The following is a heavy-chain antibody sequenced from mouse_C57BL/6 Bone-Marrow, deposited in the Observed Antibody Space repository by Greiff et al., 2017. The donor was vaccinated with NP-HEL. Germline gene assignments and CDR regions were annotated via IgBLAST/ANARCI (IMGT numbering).Heavy chain of an antibody. CDR3: ARRGYFISADVTSKDWYFDV. V-gene: IGHV1-85*01. Sequence: QVQLQQSGPELVKPGASVKLSCKASGYTFTSYDINWVKQRPGQGLEWIGWIYPRDGSTKYNEKFKGKATLTVDTSSSTAYMELRSLTSEDSAVSVCARRGYFISADVTSKDWYFDVWGTGTTVTVSS. CDR2: IYPRDGST. D-gene: IGHD1-1*01. CDR1: GYTFTSYD. J-gene: IGHJ1*03.